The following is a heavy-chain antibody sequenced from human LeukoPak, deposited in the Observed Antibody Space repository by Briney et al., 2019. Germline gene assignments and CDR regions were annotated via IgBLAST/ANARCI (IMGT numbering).Heavy chain of an antibody. CDR2: ISAYNGNT. J-gene: IGHJ4*02. D-gene: IGHD3-9*01. V-gene: IGHV1-18*01. Sequence: ASVKVSCKASGYTFTSYDINWVRQATGQGLEWMGWISAYNGNTNYAQKLQGRVTMTTDTSTSTAYMELRSLRSDDTAVYYCARAPGYYDILTGYADYWGQGTLVTVSS. CDR1: GYTFTSYD. CDR3: ARAPGYYDILTGYADY.